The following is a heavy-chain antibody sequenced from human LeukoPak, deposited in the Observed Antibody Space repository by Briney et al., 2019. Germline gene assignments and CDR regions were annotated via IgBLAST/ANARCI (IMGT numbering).Heavy chain of an antibody. V-gene: IGHV3-9*01. CDR3: ASLAPTYYDILTGTNDAFDI. D-gene: IGHD3-9*01. J-gene: IGHJ3*02. CDR2: ISWNRGSI. Sequence: GGSLRLSCAASGSTFVDYAMHWVRQPPGKGLEWVSGISWNRGSIGYADSVKGRFTISRDNAKNSLYLQMNSLRAEDTALYYCASLAPTYYDILTGTNDAFDIWGQGTMVTVSS. CDR1: GSTFVDYA.